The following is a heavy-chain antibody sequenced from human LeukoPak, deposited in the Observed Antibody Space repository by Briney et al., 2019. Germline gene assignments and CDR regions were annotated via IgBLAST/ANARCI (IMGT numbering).Heavy chain of an antibody. CDR2: ITRVSTYT. CDR1: GFTFSDFA. CDR3: TRDRNDYGDPEAFDI. V-gene: IGHV3-21*01. Sequence: GGSLRLFCAASGFTFSDFAMNWVRQAPGKGLEWVSSITRVSTYTYYSESVQGRFTISRDNHKDLLYLQLNSLRGDDSGIYYCTRDRNDYGDPEAFDIWGQGTVVTVSS. D-gene: IGHD4-17*01. J-gene: IGHJ3*02.